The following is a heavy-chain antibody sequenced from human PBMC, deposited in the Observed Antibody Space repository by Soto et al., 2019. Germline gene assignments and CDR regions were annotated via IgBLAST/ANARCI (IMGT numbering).Heavy chain of an antibody. CDR1: GYTFASYG. J-gene: IGHJ4*02. CDR3: ARAQSRY. V-gene: IGHV1-18*01. Sequence: ASVKVSCKASGYTFASYGISWVGQAPGQGLEWMARINAYNGNANYSQSLQGRVLMTTDTSTNTAYMDLRRLRSEDTAGYYWARAQSRYWGQGTLVTVSS. CDR2: INAYNGNA.